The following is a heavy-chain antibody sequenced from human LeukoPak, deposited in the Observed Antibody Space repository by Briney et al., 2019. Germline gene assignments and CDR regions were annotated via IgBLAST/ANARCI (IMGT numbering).Heavy chain of an antibody. CDR3: ARVAVAGPPPHWYFDL. V-gene: IGHV4-34*01. D-gene: IGHD6-19*01. J-gene: IGHJ2*01. CDR1: GGSFSGYY. CDR2: INHSGST. Sequence: SETLSLTCAVYGGSFSGYYWSWIRQPPGKGLEWIGEINHSGSTNYNPSLKSRVTMSVDTSKNQFSLKLSSVTAADTAVYYCARVAVAGPPPHWYFDLWGRGTLVTVSS.